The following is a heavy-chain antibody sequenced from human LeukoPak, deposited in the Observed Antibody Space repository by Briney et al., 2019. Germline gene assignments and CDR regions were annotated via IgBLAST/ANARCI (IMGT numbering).Heavy chain of an antibody. J-gene: IGHJ5*02. D-gene: IGHD6-13*01. V-gene: IGHV6-1*01. CDR2: TYYRSKWYN. CDR3: ARDSIAAAGPWGWFDP. Sequence: SQTLSLTCAISGDSVSSNSAAWNWIRQSPSRGLEWLGRTYYRSKWYNDYAVSVKSRITINPDTSKNQSSLQLNSVTPEDTAVYYCARDSIAAAGPWGWFDPWGQGTLVTVSS. CDR1: GDSVSSNSAA.